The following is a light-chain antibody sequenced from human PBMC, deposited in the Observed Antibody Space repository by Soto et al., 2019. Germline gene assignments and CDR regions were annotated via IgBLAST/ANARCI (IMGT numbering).Light chain of an antibody. J-gene: IGKJ1*01. Sequence: EIVLTQSPGTLSLSPGESATLSCRASQSVSSSYLAWYQQKPGQAPRLLIYGASSRATGIPDRFSGSGSGTDFTLTISRLEPEDFAVYYCQQYDSTPWWTFGQGTKVEIK. CDR1: QSVSSSY. V-gene: IGKV3-20*01. CDR2: GAS. CDR3: QQYDSTPWWT.